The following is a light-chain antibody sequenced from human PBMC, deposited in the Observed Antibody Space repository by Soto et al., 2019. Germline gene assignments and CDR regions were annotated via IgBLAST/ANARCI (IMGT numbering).Light chain of an antibody. J-gene: IGKJ2*01. V-gene: IGKV3-20*01. CDR3: QQYGSSPPMYT. CDR1: QSVSSTY. CDR2: GAS. Sequence: EIVLTQSPGTLSLSPGERATLSCRASQSVSSTYLAWYQQQPGQAPRLLIYGASSRATGIPDRFSGSGSGTDFTITISRLEPEDFAVYYCQQYGSSPPMYTFGQGTKLEIK.